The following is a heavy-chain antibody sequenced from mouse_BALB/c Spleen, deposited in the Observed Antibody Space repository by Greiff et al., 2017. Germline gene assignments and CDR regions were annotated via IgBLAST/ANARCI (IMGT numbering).Heavy chain of an antibody. J-gene: IGHJ2*01. CDR1: GFTFSSFG. Sequence: EVKVEESGGGSVQPGGSRKLSCAASGFTFSSFGMHWVRQAPEKGLEWVAYISSGSSTIYYADTVKGRFTIARDNPKNTLFLQMTSLRSEDTAMYYCARLGSSDYWGQGTTLTVSS. CDR3: ARLGSSDY. V-gene: IGHV5-17*02. CDR2: ISSGSSTI.